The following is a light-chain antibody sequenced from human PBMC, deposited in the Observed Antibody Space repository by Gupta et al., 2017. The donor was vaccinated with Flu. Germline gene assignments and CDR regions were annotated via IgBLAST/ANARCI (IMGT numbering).Light chain of an antibody. CDR1: HGLVYSDGNTY. CDR2: LVS. J-gene: IGKJ1*01. V-gene: IGKV2-30*01. Sequence: DVVMTQSPVSLPVALGQPASISCRSSHGLVYSDGNTYLHWFQQRPGQAPRRLIYLVSRRESGVPDRFSGSGSGTDFTLKISRVEAEDVGIYFCMQCAHWPPTFGQGTKVEIK. CDR3: MQCAHWPPT.